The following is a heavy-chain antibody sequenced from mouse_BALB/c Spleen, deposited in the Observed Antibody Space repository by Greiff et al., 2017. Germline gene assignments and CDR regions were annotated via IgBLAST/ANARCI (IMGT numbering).Heavy chain of an antibody. J-gene: IGHJ4*01. Sequence: EVQRVESGGGLVQPGGSMKLSCVASGFTFSNYWMNWVRQSPEKGLEWVAEIRLKSNNYATHYAESVKGRFTISRDDSKSSVYLQMNNLRAEDTGIYYCTKLGRGDYYAMDYWGQGTSVTVSS. D-gene: IGHD4-1*01. CDR1: GFTFSNYW. CDR3: TKLGRGDYYAMDY. V-gene: IGHV6-6*02. CDR2: IRLKSNNYAT.